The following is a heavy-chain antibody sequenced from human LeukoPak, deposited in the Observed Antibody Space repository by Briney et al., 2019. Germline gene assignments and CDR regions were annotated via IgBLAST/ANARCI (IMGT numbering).Heavy chain of an antibody. Sequence: GGSLRLSCAASGFTFSNAWMSWVRQAPGKGLEWVGRIKSKTDGGTTDHAAPVKGRFTISRDDSKNTLYLQMNSLKTEDTAVYYCTTVDGYYYDSSGYYDALNVAPFDYWGQGTLVTVSS. J-gene: IGHJ4*02. CDR3: TTVDGYYYDSSGYYDALNVAPFDY. V-gene: IGHV3-15*01. D-gene: IGHD3-22*01. CDR2: IKSKTDGGTT. CDR1: GFTFSNAW.